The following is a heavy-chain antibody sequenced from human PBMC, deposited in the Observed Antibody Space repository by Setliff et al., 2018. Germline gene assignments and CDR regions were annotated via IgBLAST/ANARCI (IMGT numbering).Heavy chain of an antibody. CDR3: VREGVDRRSSTDYRYYMDV. V-gene: IGHV1-69*05. CDR2: TIPMFGTT. CDR1: GATFSSHG. D-gene: IGHD6-6*01. Sequence: SVKVSCKASGATFSSHGISWVRQAPGQGLEWMGGTIPMFGTTEYAQKFQGRLTIITDESTDTAFMQLSSLRSDDTAVYYCVREGVDRRSSTDYRYYMDVWGKGTTVTVSS. J-gene: IGHJ6*03.